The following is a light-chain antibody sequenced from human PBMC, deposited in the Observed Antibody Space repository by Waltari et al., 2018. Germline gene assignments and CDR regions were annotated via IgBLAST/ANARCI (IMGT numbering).Light chain of an antibody. V-gene: IGKV1-5*03. CDR1: QSVGTW. CDR2: MAS. J-gene: IGKJ2*01. Sequence: DIQMTQSPSTLSASVGDRVTISCRASQSVGTWLAWYQQKPGKAPTLLIYMASSLESGVPSRFSGSGSGTEFTLTISSLQPDDFATYSCQQYSSFSTFGQGTKLDI. CDR3: QQYSSFST.